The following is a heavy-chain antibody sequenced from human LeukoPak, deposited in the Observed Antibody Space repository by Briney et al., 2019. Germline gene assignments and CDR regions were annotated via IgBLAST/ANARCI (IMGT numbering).Heavy chain of an antibody. CDR2: INHSGST. CDR1: GGSFSGYY. Sequence: SETLSLTCAVYGGSFSGYYWSWIRQPPGKGLEWIGEINHSGSTNYNPSLKSRVTISVDTSMNQFSLKLSSVTAADTAVYYCAREFNIVVVPAASYYFDYWGQGTLVTVSS. CDR3: AREFNIVVVPAASYYFDY. D-gene: IGHD2-2*01. J-gene: IGHJ4*02. V-gene: IGHV4-34*01.